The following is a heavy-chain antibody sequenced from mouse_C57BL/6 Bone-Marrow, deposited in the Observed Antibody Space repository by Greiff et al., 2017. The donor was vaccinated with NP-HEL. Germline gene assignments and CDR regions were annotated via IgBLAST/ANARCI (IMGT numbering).Heavy chain of an antibody. CDR2: IYPRSGNT. D-gene: IGHD1-1*01. Sequence: QVQLQQSGAELARPGASVKLSCKASGYTFTCYGISWVKQRTGQGLEWIGEIYPRSGNTYYNEKFKGKATLTADKSSSTAYMELRSLTSEDSAVYFCAREGYYGSSYVGYFDVWGTGTTVTVSS. V-gene: IGHV1-81*01. J-gene: IGHJ1*03. CDR1: GYTFTCYG. CDR3: AREGYYGSSYVGYFDV.